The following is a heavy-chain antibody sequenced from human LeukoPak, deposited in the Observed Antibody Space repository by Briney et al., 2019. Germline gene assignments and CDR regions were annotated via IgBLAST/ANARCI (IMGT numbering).Heavy chain of an antibody. CDR1: GFTFSSSA. V-gene: IGHV3-74*01. J-gene: IGHJ4*02. CDR3: ARSATFDY. Sequence: GGSLRLSCAASGFTFSSSAMSWVRQVPGKGLVWVSRINTDGSDTNYADSVKGRFTISRDNAKNTLYLQVNSLRGEDTAVYYCARSATFDYWGQGTLVTVSS. CDR2: INTDGSDT.